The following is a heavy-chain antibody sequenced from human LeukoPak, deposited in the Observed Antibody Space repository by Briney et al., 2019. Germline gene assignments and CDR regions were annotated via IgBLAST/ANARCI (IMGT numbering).Heavy chain of an antibody. V-gene: IGHV3-64D*06. CDR1: GFTFSSYT. CDR3: VKGALAAAGTLRGWFDP. Sequence: PGGSLILSCSASGFTFSSYTMHWVRQAPGEGLEYLSAVSSNGGTTYYADSVKGRFTISRDNSKNTLYLQMSSLRAEDTALYYCVKGALAAAGTLRGWFDPWGQGTLVTVSS. CDR2: VSSNGGTT. D-gene: IGHD6-13*01. J-gene: IGHJ5*02.